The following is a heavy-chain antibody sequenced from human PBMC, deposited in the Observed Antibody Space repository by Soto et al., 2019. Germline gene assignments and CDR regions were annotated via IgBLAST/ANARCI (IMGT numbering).Heavy chain of an antibody. CDR1: GYTLTELS. J-gene: IGHJ4*02. CDR2: FDPEDGET. CDR3: ATLGYCSGGSCYVSPL. D-gene: IGHD2-15*01. Sequence: ASVKLSRKVSGYTLTELSMHWVRQAHGKGLEWMGGFDPEDGETIYAQKFQGRVTMTEDTSTDTAYMELSSLRSEDTAVYYCATLGYCSGGSCYVSPLWGQGTLVTVSS. V-gene: IGHV1-24*01.